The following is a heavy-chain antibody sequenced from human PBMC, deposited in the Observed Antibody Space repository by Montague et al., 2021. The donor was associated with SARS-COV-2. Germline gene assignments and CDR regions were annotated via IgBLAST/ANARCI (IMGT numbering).Heavy chain of an antibody. Sequence: SETLSLTCTVSGGSISSSSYYWGWIRQPPGKGLEWIGSIYYSGSTYYNPSLKSRVTISVDTSKNQFSLKLSSVTAADTAVCYCARTDYISSWFGAKKWFDPWGQGTLVTVSS. V-gene: IGHV4-39*01. CDR2: IYYSGST. CDR3: ARTDYISSWFGAKKWFDP. D-gene: IGHD6-13*01. CDR1: GGSISSSSYY. J-gene: IGHJ5*02.